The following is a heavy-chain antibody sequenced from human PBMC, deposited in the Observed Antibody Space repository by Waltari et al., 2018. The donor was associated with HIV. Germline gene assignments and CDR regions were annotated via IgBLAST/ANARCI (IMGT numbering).Heavy chain of an antibody. V-gene: IGHV3-11*04. D-gene: IGHD2-8*01. CDR1: GFTFSAYD. CDR3: AKMGGVFYRFDA. Sequence: SGGGLVKPGGSLRLSCAASGFTFSAYDMSWIRQAPGKQPEWVSYINSGGSSKYFADFVNGRFTISRDNSENSLYLQMNNLRAEDTAVYYCAKMGGVFYRFDAWGQGTLVTVSS. CDR2: INSGGSSK. J-gene: IGHJ5*02.